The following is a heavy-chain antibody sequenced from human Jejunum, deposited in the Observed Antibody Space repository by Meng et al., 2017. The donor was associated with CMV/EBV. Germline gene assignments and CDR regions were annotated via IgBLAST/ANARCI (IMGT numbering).Heavy chain of an antibody. CDR3: ARENDYNNYFDL. J-gene: IGHJ4*02. CDR1: GSPFGTTP. Sequence: SGSPFGTTPLHWVRQAPGKGLEWVAVISYDESDQKYADSVKGRFTISRDYSKNALYLQMNSLRGDDTAVYYCARENDYNNYFDLWGQGTLVTVSS. CDR2: ISYDESDQ. V-gene: IGHV3-30*01. D-gene: IGHD4-11*01.